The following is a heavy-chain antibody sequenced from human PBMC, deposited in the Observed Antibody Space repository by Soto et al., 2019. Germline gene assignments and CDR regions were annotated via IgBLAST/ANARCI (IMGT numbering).Heavy chain of an antibody. CDR2: ISAYNGNT. CDR1: GYTFTSYA. Sequence: ASVKVSCQASGYTFTSYAISWVRQAPRQGLEWMGWISAYNGNTNYAQKLQGRVTMTTDTSTSTAYMELRSLRSDDTAVYYCARDEFGDPGVYWGQGTLVTVSS. D-gene: IGHD4-17*01. V-gene: IGHV1-18*01. J-gene: IGHJ4*02. CDR3: ARDEFGDPGVY.